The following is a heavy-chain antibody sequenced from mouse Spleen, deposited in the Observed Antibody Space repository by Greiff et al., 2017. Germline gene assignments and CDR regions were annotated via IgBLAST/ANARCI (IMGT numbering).Heavy chain of an antibody. CDR2: IYPGNSDT. J-gene: IGHJ2*01. V-gene: IGHV1-5*01. CDR1: GYSFTSYW. Sequence: DVQLQESGTVLARPGASVKMSCKASGYSFTSYWMHWVKQRPGQGLEWIGAIYPGNSDTSYNQKFKGKAKLTAVTSASTAYMELSSLTNEDSAVYYCTREGDLTGTGYYFDYWGQGTTLTVSS. CDR3: TREGDLTGTGYYFDY. D-gene: IGHD4-1*01.